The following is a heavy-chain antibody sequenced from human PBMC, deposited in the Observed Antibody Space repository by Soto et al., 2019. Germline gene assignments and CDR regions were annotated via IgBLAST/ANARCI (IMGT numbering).Heavy chain of an antibody. CDR2: FRSGGDDDTT. Sequence: RLYCAASGFAFSSDSMSWVRQAPGRGLEWVSGFRSGGDDDTTYYADCVRGRFTISRDNSMTTLFLPMNSLRAEDTAIYYFAKKVNSGSCNRFCACWRQDSRVTVS. J-gene: IGHJ1*01. D-gene: IGHD3-10*01. CDR3: AKKVNSGSCNRFCAC. CDR1: GFAFSSDS. V-gene: IGHV3-23*01.